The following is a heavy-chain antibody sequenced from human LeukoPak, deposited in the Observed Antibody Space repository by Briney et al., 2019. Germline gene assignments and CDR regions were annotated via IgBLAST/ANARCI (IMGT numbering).Heavy chain of an antibody. J-gene: IGHJ6*02. CDR3: AKVAAGTLIDV. V-gene: IGHV3-23*01. CDR1: GFAFSSYA. D-gene: IGHD1/OR15-1a*01. CDR2: ISTTGADT. Sequence: GGSLRLSRATSGFAFSSYAMSWVRQAPGQGLEWVSGISTTGADTYYADSVKGRLTISRDNFKNTLYLQMNSLRAEDTAIYYCAKVAAGTLIDVWGQGTTVTVSS.